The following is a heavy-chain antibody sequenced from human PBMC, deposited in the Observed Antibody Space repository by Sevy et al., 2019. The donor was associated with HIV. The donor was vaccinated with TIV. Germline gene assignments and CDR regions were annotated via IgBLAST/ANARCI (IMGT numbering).Heavy chain of an antibody. CDR2: ISSSSSYI. CDR1: GFTFSSYS. D-gene: IGHD3-10*01. V-gene: IGHV3-21*01. Sequence: GGSLRLSCAASGFTFSSYSMNWVRQAPGKGLEWVSSISSSSSYIYYADSVKGRFTISRDNAKNSLYLQMNSLRAEDTAVYYCARELLAGFFGLHGMDVWGQGTTVTISS. CDR3: ARELLAGFFGLHGMDV. J-gene: IGHJ6*02.